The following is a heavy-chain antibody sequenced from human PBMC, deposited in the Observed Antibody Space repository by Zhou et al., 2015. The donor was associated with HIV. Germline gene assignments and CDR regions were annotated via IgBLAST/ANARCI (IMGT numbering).Heavy chain of an antibody. CDR1: GSTFSDSE. V-gene: IGHV1-69*04. CDR2: FIPMSDIE. CDR3: ATSSGKYDFAFDV. Sequence: QAQLVQSGAEVKKPGASVKVSCKASGSTFSDSEISWVRQAPGQGLEWMGRFIPMSDIENHAQKFRGRLTISADKSTGTAYMELSRLRSEDAAVYYCATSSGKYDFAFDVWGQGTRLIVSS. D-gene: IGHD3-22*01. J-gene: IGHJ3*01.